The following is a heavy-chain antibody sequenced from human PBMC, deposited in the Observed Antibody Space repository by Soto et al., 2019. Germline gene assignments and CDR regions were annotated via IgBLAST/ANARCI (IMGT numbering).Heavy chain of an antibody. Sequence: SVKVSCKASGVTFSSYAISWVRQAPGQGLEWMGGIIPIFGTANYAQKFQGRVTITADESTSTAYMELSSLRSEDTAVYYCARARASGSGSYLWFDPWGQGTLVTAPQ. CDR1: GVTFSSYA. CDR3: ARARASGSGSYLWFDP. V-gene: IGHV1-69*13. CDR2: IIPIFGTA. J-gene: IGHJ5*02. D-gene: IGHD3-10*01.